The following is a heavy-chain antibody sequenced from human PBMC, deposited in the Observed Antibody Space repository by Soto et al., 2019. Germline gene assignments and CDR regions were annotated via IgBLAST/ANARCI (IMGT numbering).Heavy chain of an antibody. D-gene: IGHD4-17*01. CDR2: YSGFT. CDR3: ARDYGDYSFFFDY. CDR1: GGSITTYQ. V-gene: IGHV4-59*01. Sequence: SETLSLTCTVPGGSITTYQWSWIRQPPGKGLEWIGGYSGFTDYNPSLESRATISVDHSKNQFSLTLRSVTAADTAVYYCARDYGDYSFFFDYWGQGALVTVSS. J-gene: IGHJ4*02.